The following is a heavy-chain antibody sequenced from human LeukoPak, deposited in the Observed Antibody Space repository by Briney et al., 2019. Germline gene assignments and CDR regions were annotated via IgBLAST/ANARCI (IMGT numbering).Heavy chain of an antibody. CDR2: ISGSGGST. Sequence: PGGSLRLPCAASGFTFSSYAMSWVRQAPGKGLEWVSAISGSGGSTYYADSVKGRFTISRDNSKNTLYLQMNSLRAEDTAVYYCAKGTTFYYYYYMDVWGKGTTVTVSS. J-gene: IGHJ6*03. CDR1: GFTFSSYA. CDR3: AKGTTFYYYYYMDV. D-gene: IGHD1-1*01. V-gene: IGHV3-23*01.